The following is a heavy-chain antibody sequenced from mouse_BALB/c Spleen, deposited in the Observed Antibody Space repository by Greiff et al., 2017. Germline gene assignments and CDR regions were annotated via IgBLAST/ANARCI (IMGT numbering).Heavy chain of an antibody. V-gene: IGHV5-17*02. CDR3: ARSGGNYVGYFAY. CDR1: GFTFSNFG. CDR2: ISSGSSTI. D-gene: IGHD2-1*01. Sequence: EVKLVESGGGLVQPGGSRKLSCAASGFTFSNFGIHWVRQAPEKGLEWVAYISSGSSTIYYADTVKGRFTISRDNPENTLFLQTTSLRSEDTAMYYCARSGGNYVGYFAYWGQGTLVTVSA. J-gene: IGHJ3*01.